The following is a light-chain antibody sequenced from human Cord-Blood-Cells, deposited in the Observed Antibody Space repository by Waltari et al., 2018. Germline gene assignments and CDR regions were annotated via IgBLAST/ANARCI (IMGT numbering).Light chain of an antibody. V-gene: IGKV1-13*02. CDR1: QGISSA. J-gene: IGKJ3*01. CDR2: DAS. Sequence: AIQLTQSPSSLSASVGDRVTITCRASQGISSALAWYQQKPGKAPKLLIYDASSLESGVPSRFSGSGAGTDVTLTISSLQPEDFATYYCQQFNSYPHTFTFGPVTKVDIK. CDR3: QQFNSYPHTFT.